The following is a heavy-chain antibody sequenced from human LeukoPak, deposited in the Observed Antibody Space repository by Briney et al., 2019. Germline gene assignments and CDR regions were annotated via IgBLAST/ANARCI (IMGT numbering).Heavy chain of an antibody. V-gene: IGHV4-59*01. D-gene: IGHD2-21*02. CDR1: GGSISSYY. CDR3: ARDEYGTAFKC. J-gene: IGHJ4*02. CDR2: IYYSGST. Sequence: SETLSLTCTVSGGSISSYYWSWIRQPPGKGLEWIGYIYYSGSTNYNPSLKSRVTISVDTSKNQFSLKLSSVTAADTAVYYCARDEYGTAFKCWGQGTLVTVSS.